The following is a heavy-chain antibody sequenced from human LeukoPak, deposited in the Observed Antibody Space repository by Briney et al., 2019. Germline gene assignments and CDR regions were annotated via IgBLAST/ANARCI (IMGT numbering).Heavy chain of an antibody. D-gene: IGHD6-19*01. CDR2: IISSSRYI. CDR3: ARDLTYSSGWYYFDY. V-gene: IGHV3-21*01. CDR1: GVTFSDYS. J-gene: IGHJ4*02. Sequence: GGSLRLSCAASGVTFSDYSMNWVRQAPGKGLEWVSSIISSSRYIYYADSVKGRFTISRDNAKNSLYLQMNSLRAEDTAVYYCARDLTYSSGWYYFDYWGQGTLVTVSS.